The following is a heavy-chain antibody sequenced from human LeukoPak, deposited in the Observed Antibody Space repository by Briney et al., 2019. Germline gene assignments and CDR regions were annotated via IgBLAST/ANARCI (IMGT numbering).Heavy chain of an antibody. J-gene: IGHJ4*02. CDR3: ARDSYGRDYYFDY. D-gene: IGHD5-18*01. Sequence: SETLSLTCTVSGGSISSSSYYWGWIRQPPGKGLERIGSIYYSGSTYYNPSLKSRVTISVDTSKNQFSLKLSPVTAADTAVYYCARDSYGRDYYFDYWGQGTLVTVSS. CDR1: GGSISSSSYY. CDR2: IYYSGST. V-gene: IGHV4-39*07.